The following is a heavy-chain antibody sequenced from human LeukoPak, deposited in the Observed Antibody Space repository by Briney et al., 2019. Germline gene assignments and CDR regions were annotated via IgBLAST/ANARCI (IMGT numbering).Heavy chain of an antibody. J-gene: IGHJ6*03. CDR2: MNPNSGNT. V-gene: IGHV1-8*03. CDR1: GYTFTSYD. Sequence: ASVKVSCKASGYTFTSYDINWVRQATGQGLEWMGWMNPNSGNTGYAQKFQGRVTITRNTSISTAYMELSSLRSEDTAVYYCARGGYYDFWMVYYYYMDVWGKGTTVTVSS. D-gene: IGHD3-3*01. CDR3: ARGGYYDFWMVYYYYMDV.